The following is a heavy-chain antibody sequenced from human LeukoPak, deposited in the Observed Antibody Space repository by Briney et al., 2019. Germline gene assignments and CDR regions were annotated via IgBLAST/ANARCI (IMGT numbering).Heavy chain of an antibody. CDR2: IYYSGST. V-gene: IGHV4-59*01. CDR1: GRSISSYY. J-gene: IGHJ3*02. D-gene: IGHD5-24*01. Sequence: SETLSLTCTVSGRSISSYYWSWIRQPPGRGLEWIGYIYYSGSTNYNPSLKSRVTISVDTSKNQFSLKLSSVTTADTAVYYCARERGDGEAFDIWGQGTMVTVSS. CDR3: ARERGDGEAFDI.